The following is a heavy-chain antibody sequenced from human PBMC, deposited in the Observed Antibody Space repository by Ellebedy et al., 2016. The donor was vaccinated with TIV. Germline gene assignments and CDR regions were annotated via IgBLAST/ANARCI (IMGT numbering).Heavy chain of an antibody. CDR3: AKLSHYDFWSGSEPNDY. V-gene: IGHV3-30*18. CDR2: ISYDGSNK. CDR1: GFTFSSYG. Sequence: GESLKISCAASGFTFSSYGMHWVRQAPGKGLEWVAVISYDGSNKYYADSVKGRFTISRDNSKNTLYLQMNSLRAEDTAVYYCAKLSHYDFWSGSEPNDYWGQGTLVTVS. D-gene: IGHD3-3*01. J-gene: IGHJ4*02.